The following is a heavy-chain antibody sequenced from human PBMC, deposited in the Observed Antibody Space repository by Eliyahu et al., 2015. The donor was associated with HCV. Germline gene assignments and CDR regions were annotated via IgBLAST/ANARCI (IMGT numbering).Heavy chain of an antibody. D-gene: IGHD6-13*01. CDR3: VKDRNSSSSYSYGLDV. CDR1: GFTFTTFA. Sequence: EVQLLESGGGLVRPGGSLRLSCAASGFTFTTFAMSWGRQAPGKGLEWVSGISGSGGATYYADSVRGRFTISRDNSNNTLFLHMNSLRAEDTALYYCVKDRNSSSSYSYGLDVWGQGTTVTVSS. V-gene: IGHV3-23*01. J-gene: IGHJ6*02. CDR2: ISGSGGAT.